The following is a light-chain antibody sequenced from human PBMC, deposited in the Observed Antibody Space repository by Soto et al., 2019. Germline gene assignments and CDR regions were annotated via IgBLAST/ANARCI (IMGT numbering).Light chain of an antibody. CDR2: GAS. Sequence: EIVLTQSPGTLSLSPGERATLSCRASQSVSSNYLAWYQQKPGQAPRLLIYGASSSATVIPDRFSGSGSATDSTLTISRLEPEDFAVYYCQHYGSSPKTFGQGTKVDIK. J-gene: IGKJ1*01. CDR1: QSVSSNY. V-gene: IGKV3-20*01. CDR3: QHYGSSPKT.